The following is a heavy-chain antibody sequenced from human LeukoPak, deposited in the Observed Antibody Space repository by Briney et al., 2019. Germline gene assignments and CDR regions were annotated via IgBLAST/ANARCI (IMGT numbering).Heavy chain of an antibody. CDR3: ASLHGSGSYWMGFDI. V-gene: IGHV1-69*04. J-gene: IGHJ3*02. D-gene: IGHD3-10*01. CDR2: IIPIFGIA. Sequence: GSSVKVSCKASGGTFSSYAISWVRQAPGQGLEWMGRIIPIFGIANYAQKFQGRVTITADKSTSTAYMELSSLRSEDTAVYYCASLHGSGSYWMGFDIWGQGTMVTVSS. CDR1: GGTFSSYA.